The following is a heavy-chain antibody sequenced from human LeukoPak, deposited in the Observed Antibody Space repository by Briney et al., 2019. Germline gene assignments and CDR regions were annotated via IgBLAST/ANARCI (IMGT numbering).Heavy chain of an antibody. CDR2: INHSGST. CDR1: GGSFSGYY. D-gene: IGHD3-10*01. V-gene: IGHV4-34*01. Sequence: PSETLSLTCAVYGGSFSGYYWSWIRQPPGKGLEWIGEINHSGSTNYNPSLKSRVTISVDTSKNQFSPKLSSVTAADTAVYYCARGPGSYFYYYYGMDVWGQGTTVTVSS. CDR3: ARGPGSYFYYYYGMDV. J-gene: IGHJ6*02.